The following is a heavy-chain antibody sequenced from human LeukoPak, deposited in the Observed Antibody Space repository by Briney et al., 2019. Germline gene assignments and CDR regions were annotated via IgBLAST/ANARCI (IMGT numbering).Heavy chain of an antibody. V-gene: IGHV4-59*01. D-gene: IGHD3-10*01. CDR1: GGSISSYY. J-gene: IGHJ4*02. Sequence: SETLSLTCTVSGGSISSYYWSWIRQPPGKGLEWIGYIYYSGSTNYSPSLKSRVTISVDTSKNQLSLKLSSVTAADTAVYYCARFPLMVRGVIISDYWGQATLVTVSS. CDR3: ARFPLMVRGVIISDY. CDR2: IYYSGST.